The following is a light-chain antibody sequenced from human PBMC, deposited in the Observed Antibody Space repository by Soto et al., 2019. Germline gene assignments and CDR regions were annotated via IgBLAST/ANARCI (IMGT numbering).Light chain of an antibody. CDR2: EVN. CDR3: CSFTSSNNHV. V-gene: IGLV2-23*02. Sequence: ALTQPASVSGSPGQSITISCTGTSSDFGNYNLVSWYQQHPGKVPKLILFEVNKRPSGVSGRFSGSKSGNTASLTISGLQAEDEADYYCCSFTSSNNHVLGNGTKVT. CDR1: SSDFGNYNL. J-gene: IGLJ1*01.